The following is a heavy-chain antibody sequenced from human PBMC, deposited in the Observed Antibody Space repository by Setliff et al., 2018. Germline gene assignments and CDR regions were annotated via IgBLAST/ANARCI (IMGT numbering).Heavy chain of an antibody. CDR1: GGTFSSYA. CDR2: IIPIFGTA. CDR3: ARGRDFWSGYLVY. V-gene: IGHV1-69*13. Sequence: ASVKVSCKASGGTFSSYAISWVRQAPGQGLEWMGRIIPIFGTANYAQKFQGRVTITADESTSTAYMELSSLRSEDTAVYYCARGRDFWSGYLVYWGQGTLVTVSS. D-gene: IGHD3-3*01. J-gene: IGHJ4*02.